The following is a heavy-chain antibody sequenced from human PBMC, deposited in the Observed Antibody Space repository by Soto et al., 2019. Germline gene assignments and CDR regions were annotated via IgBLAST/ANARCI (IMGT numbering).Heavy chain of an antibody. CDR3: ARDISDYYDSSGYYPPFDY. CDR1: GYTFTSYG. Sequence: ASVKVSCKASGYTFTSYGISWVRQAPGQGLEWMGWISAYNGNTNYAQKLQGRVTMTTDTSTSTAYMELRSLRSDDTAVYYCARDISDYYDSSGYYPPFDYWGQGTLVTVSS. CDR2: ISAYNGNT. D-gene: IGHD3-22*01. V-gene: IGHV1-18*01. J-gene: IGHJ4*02.